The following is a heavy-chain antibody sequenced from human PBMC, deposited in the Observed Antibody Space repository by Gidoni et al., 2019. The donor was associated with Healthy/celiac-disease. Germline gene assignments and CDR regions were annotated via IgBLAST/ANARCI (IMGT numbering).Heavy chain of an antibody. CDR2: ISSSSSYI. CDR1: GFTFSSYS. D-gene: IGHD3-3*01. Sequence: EVQLVESGGGLVKPGGSLRLSCAASGFTFSSYSMNWVRQAPGKGLEWVSSISSSSSYIYYADSVKGRFTISRDNAKNSLYLQMNSLRAEDTAVYYCARDRDDDFWSGFESDYWGQGTLVTVSS. J-gene: IGHJ4*02. V-gene: IGHV3-21*01. CDR3: ARDRDDDFWSGFESDY.